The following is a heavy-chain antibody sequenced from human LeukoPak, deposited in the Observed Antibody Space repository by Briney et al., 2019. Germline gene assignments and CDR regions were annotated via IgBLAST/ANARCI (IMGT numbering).Heavy chain of an antibody. V-gene: IGHV1-69*13. Sequence: RASVKVSYKASGGTFSNYAISWVRQAPGQGLEWMGGIIPIFGTTNYAQKFQGRVTITADESTNTVYMELSSLRSEDTAVYYCARDNSVGSWDYWGQGTLVTVSS. J-gene: IGHJ4*02. CDR3: ARDNSVGSWDY. CDR2: IIPIFGTT. CDR1: GGTFSNYA. D-gene: IGHD4-23*01.